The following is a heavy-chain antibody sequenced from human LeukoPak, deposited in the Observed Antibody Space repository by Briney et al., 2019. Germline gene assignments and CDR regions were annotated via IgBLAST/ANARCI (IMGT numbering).Heavy chain of an antibody. CDR1: GGSISSGGYS. CDR3: ARDNLDSSGWYRDYFDY. D-gene: IGHD6-19*01. Sequence: PSQTLSLTCAVSGGSISSGGYSWSWIRQPPGKGLEWIGYIYHSGSTYYNPSLKSRVTISVDRSKNQFSLKLSSVTAADTAVYYCARDNLDSSGWYRDYFDYWGQGTLVTVSS. CDR2: IYHSGST. J-gene: IGHJ4*02. V-gene: IGHV4-30-2*01.